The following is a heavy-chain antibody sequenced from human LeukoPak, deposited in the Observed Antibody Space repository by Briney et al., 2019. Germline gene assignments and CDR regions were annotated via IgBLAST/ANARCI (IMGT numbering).Heavy chain of an antibody. V-gene: IGHV3-33*01. CDR2: LWYDGTNK. J-gene: IGHJ4*02. CDR1: EFSFSSYG. CDR3: ARARNNYDSSGFSALDY. D-gene: IGHD3-22*01. Sequence: GGSLRLSCAASEFSFSSYGMHWVRRGPPEALQWVARLWYDGTNKYHADSVKGRFTISRDNSQSTLYLQMNSLRAEDTAVYYCARARNNYDSSGFSALDYWGQGTLVTVSS.